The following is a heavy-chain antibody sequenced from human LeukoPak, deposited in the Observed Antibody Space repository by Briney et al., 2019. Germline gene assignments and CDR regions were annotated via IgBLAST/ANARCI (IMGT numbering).Heavy chain of an antibody. J-gene: IGHJ4*02. CDR3: ARGGGYSGYLFYFDS. Sequence: RPGGSLRLSCAASGFTFSSYGMHWVRQAPGKGLEWVAFIRYDGSNKYYADSVKGRFTISRDNSKNTLYLQMNSLSAEDTAVFYCARGGGYSGYLFYFDSWGQGTLVSVSS. CDR1: GFTFSSYG. V-gene: IGHV3-30*02. D-gene: IGHD5-12*01. CDR2: IRYDGSNK.